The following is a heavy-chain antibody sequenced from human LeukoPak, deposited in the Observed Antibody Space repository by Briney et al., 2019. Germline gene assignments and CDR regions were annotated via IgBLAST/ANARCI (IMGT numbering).Heavy chain of an antibody. J-gene: IGHJ1*01. CDR1: GGSFSGYY. CDR2: INHSGST. CDR3: ASSTVVTFRHFQH. Sequence: PSETLSLTCAVYGGSFSGYYWSWVRQPPAKGLEWIGEINHSGSTNYNPSLKSRVTISVDTSKNQFSLKLSSVTAADTAVYYCASSTVVTFRHFQHWGQGTLVTVSS. D-gene: IGHD4-23*01. V-gene: IGHV4-34*01.